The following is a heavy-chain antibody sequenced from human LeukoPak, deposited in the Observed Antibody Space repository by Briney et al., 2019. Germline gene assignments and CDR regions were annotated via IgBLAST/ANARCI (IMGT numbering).Heavy chain of an antibody. CDR2: INPNSGGT. D-gene: IGHD3-16*02. CDR1: GYTFTGYY. V-gene: IGHV1-2*02. J-gene: IGHJ4*02. CDR3: ASHYYDYIWGNYRPFDH. Sequence: ASVNVSCKASGYTFTGYYMHWVRQAPGQGLEWMGWINPNSGGTNYAQKFQGRVTMTRDTSISTAYMELSRLRSDDTAVYYCASHYYDYIWGNYRPFDHWGQGTLVTVSS.